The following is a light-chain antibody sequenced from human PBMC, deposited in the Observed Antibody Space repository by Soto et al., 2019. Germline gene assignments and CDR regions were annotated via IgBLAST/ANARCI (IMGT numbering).Light chain of an antibody. J-gene: IGKJ4*01. CDR1: QSVSSY. CDR3: QQRSNWPLFT. V-gene: IGKV3-11*01. CDR2: DAS. Sequence: EIVLTQSPATLSLSPGERATLSCRASQSVSSYLAWYQQKPGQAPRLLIYDASNRATGIPARFSGSGSGTDSTLTISSLEPEDFAVYYCQQRSNWPLFTFGGGTKVEIK.